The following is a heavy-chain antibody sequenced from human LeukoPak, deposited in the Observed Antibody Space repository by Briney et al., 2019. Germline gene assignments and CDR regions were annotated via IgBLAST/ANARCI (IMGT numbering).Heavy chain of an antibody. J-gene: IGHJ5*02. D-gene: IGHD6-13*01. CDR3: AREGFIAAAASRQNNWFDP. CDR2: INPNSGGT. Sequence: EASVKVSCKASGYTFTGYYMHWVRQAPGQGLEWMGWINPNSGGTNYAQKFQGRVTMTRDTSINTAYMELSRLRPDDTAVYYCAREGFIAAAASRQNNWFDPWGQGTLVTVSS. V-gene: IGHV1-2*02. CDR1: GYTFTGYY.